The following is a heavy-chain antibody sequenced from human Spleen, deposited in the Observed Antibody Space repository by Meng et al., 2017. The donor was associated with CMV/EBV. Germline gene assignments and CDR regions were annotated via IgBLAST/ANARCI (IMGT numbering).Heavy chain of an antibody. CDR1: NYA. Sequence: NYARTWVRQVPGKGLEWVSAISGSGDSTYYADSVQGRFTISRDNSKNTLYVQMNSLRAEDTAVYYCAKIEVPSLYYDFWSGSPGNYWGQGTLVTVSS. J-gene: IGHJ4*02. D-gene: IGHD3-3*01. V-gene: IGHV3-23*01. CDR2: ISGSGDST. CDR3: AKIEVPSLYYDFWSGSPGNY.